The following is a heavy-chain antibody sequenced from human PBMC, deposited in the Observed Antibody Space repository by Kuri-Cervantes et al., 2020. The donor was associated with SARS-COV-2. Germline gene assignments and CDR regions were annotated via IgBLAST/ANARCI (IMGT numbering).Heavy chain of an antibody. CDR2: ISSNGGST. D-gene: IGHD1-26*01. V-gene: IGHV3-64*04. Sequence: ETLSLTCSASGFTFSSYAMHWVRQAPGKGLEYVSAISSNGGSTYYADSVKGRFTISRDNAKNSLYLQMNSLRAEDTAVYYCAALPYFDYWGQGTLVTVPS. J-gene: IGHJ4*02. CDR1: GFTFSSYA. CDR3: AALPYFDY.